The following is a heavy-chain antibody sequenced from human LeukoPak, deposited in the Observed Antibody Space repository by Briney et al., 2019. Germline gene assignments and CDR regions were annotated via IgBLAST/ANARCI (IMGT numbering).Heavy chain of an antibody. CDR2: INHSGST. D-gene: IGHD3-3*01. V-gene: IGHV4-34*01. Sequence: SETLSLTCAVYGGSFSGYYWSWIRQPPGKGLEWIGEINHSGSTNYNPSLKSRVTISVDTSKNQFSLKLSSVTAADTAVYYCARGRITIFGVVHYYYYMDVWGKGTTVTVSS. J-gene: IGHJ6*03. CDR3: ARGRITIFGVVHYYYYMDV. CDR1: GGSFSGYY.